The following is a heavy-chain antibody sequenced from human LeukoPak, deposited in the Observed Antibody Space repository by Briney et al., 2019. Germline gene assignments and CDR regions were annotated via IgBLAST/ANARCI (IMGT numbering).Heavy chain of an antibody. CDR1: SGSISSYY. CDR2: VYYRGST. D-gene: IGHD6-19*01. CDR3: ARDSSDSSGWYYFDS. V-gene: IGHV4-59*01. Sequence: SETLSLTCTVSSGSISSYYWSWIRQPPGKGLEWIGYVYYRGSTNYNPSLKSRVTISVDPSKNQFSLKLSSVTAADTAMYYCARDSSDSSGWYYFDSWGQGTLVTVSS. J-gene: IGHJ4*02.